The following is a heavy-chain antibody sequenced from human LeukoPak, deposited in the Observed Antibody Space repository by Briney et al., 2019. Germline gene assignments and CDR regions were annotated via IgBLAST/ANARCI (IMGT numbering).Heavy chain of an antibody. J-gene: IGHJ4*02. V-gene: IGHV4-59*01. Sequence: IPSETLSLTCTVSGGSISTYYWSWARQPPGKGLEWIGYIYYSGSTNYNPSLKSRVTISVDTSKNQFSLKLSSVTAADTAVYYCARVTYYHDSSGYYYYFDYWGQGTLVTVSS. D-gene: IGHD3-22*01. CDR3: ARVTYYHDSSGYYYYFDY. CDR2: IYYSGST. CDR1: GGSISTYY.